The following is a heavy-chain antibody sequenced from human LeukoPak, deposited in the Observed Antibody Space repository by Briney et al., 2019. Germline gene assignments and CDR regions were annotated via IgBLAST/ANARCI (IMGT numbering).Heavy chain of an antibody. J-gene: IGHJ4*02. CDR2: ISPNSGGS. CDR1: GYTFTGYY. Sequence: GASVKVSCKASGYTFTGYYIYWVRQAPEQGLEWMGWISPNSGGSNYAQKFQGRVTMTRDTSISTAYMELSRLRSDDTAVFYCAREAFGVGYFDYWGQGTLVTVSS. CDR3: AREAFGVGYFDY. D-gene: IGHD3-10*01. V-gene: IGHV1-2*02.